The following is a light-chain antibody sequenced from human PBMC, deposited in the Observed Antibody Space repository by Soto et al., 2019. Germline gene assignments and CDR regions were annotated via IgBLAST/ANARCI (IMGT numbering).Light chain of an antibody. CDR2: GAS. CDR3: QQYNDWPPWT. CDR1: PSVSSN. V-gene: IGKV3D-15*01. Sequence: EIVMTQSPATLSVSPGERATLSCRASPSVSSNLAWYQQKPRHAPRLLIDGASTRAAGSPARFSGSGSWTEFTLTISSLQSEDFAAYYCQQYNDWPPWTFGQGTKVDI. J-gene: IGKJ1*01.